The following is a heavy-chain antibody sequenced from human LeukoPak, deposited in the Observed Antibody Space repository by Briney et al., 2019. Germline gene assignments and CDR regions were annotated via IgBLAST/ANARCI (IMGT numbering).Heavy chain of an antibody. CDR1: GGSISSYY. D-gene: IGHD5-24*01. CDR3: ASSQRDGYPLRYFDY. CDR2: IYYSGST. V-gene: IGHV4-59*08. Sequence: SETLSLTCTVSGGSISSYYWSWIRQPPGKGLEWIGYIYYSGSTNYNPSLKSRVTISVDTSKNQFSLKLSSVTAADTAVYYCASSQRDGYPLRYFDYWGQGTLVTVSS. J-gene: IGHJ4*02.